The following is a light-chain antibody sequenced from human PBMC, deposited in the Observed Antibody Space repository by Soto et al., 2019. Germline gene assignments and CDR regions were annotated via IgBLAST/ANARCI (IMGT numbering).Light chain of an antibody. CDR3: QQRSNWPPIT. CDR1: QSASSY. CDR2: DAS. Sequence: EIVLTQSPATLSLSPGERATLSCRASQSASSYLAWYQQKPGQAPRLLIYDASNRATGIPARFSGSGSGTDFTLTISSLEPEDFSVYYCQQRSNWPPITFGQGTRLEIK. V-gene: IGKV3-11*01. J-gene: IGKJ5*01.